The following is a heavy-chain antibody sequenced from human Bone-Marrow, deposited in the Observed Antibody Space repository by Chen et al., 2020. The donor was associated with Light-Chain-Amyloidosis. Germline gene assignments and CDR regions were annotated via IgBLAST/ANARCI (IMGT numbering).Heavy chain of an antibody. CDR1: GFTLSSYA. CDR3: ARVGIQGMTFERYNYYYYMDV. Sequence: QVQLVESGGGVVQPGRSLRLPCGASGFTLSSYALHGVRQAPGKGLEWVAFISNDGSTKYYSDSVKGRFTISRDNSKNTLSLQMNSLRAEDTAVYYSARVGIQGMTFERYNYYYYMDVWGKGTTVTVSS. CDR2: ISNDGSTK. J-gene: IGHJ6*03. D-gene: IGHD5-18*01. V-gene: IGHV3-30-3*01.